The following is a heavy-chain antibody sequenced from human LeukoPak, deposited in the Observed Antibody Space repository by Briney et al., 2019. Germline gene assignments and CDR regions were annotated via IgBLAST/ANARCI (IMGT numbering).Heavy chain of an antibody. CDR1: GYTFTSYG. J-gene: IGHJ4*02. CDR2: ISAYNGNT. D-gene: IGHD3-3*01. CDR3: ATGSGGLSTIFGVVIDLFDY. Sequence: ASVEVSCKASGYTFTSYGISWVRQAPGQGLEWMGWISAYNGNTNYAQKLQGRVTMTTDTSTSTAYMELRSLRSDDTAVYYCATGSGGLSTIFGVVIDLFDYWGQGTLVTVSS. V-gene: IGHV1-18*01.